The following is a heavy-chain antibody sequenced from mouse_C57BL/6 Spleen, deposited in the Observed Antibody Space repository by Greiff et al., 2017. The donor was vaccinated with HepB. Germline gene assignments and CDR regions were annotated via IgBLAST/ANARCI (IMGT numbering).Heavy chain of an antibody. D-gene: IGHD2-1*01. V-gene: IGHV5-9-1*02. CDR1: GFTFSSYA. CDR2: ISSGGDYI. J-gene: IGHJ4*01. CDR3: TREGHYYYGNPMDY. Sequence: EVKLMESGEGLVKPGGSLKLSCAASGFTFSSYAMSWVRQTPEKRLEWVAYISSGGDYIYYADTVKGRFTISRDNARNTLYLQMSSLKSEDTAMYYCTREGHYYYGNPMDYWGQGTSVTVSS.